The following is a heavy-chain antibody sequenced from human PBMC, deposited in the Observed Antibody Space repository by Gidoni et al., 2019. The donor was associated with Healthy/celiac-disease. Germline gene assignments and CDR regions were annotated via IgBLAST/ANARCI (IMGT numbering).Heavy chain of an antibody. V-gene: IGHV3-13*01. D-gene: IGHD6-13*01. J-gene: IGHJ4*02. Sequence: GSLRLSCAASGFTFSSYDMHWVRQATGKGLEWVSAIGTAGDTYYPGSVKGRFTISRENAKNSLYLQMNSLRAEDTAVYYCARVSSSSRTVLFDYWGQGTLVTVSS. CDR3: ARVSSSSRTVLFDY. CDR1: GFTFSSYD. CDR2: IGTAGDT.